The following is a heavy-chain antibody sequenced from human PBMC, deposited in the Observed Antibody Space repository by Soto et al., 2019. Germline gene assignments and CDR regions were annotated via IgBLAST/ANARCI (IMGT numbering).Heavy chain of an antibody. J-gene: IGHJ4*02. V-gene: IGHV1-46*01. Sequence: QVQLVQSGAEVKKPGASVKVSCQASGYTFTKYFIQWIRQGPGQDLEWVGLINPAGGTTSYAQKFQGRVTMTRDTSPRTVFLEMSSLRSDDTGVYFCARDGTFDIWGQGTLVTVSS. CDR1: GYTFTKYF. D-gene: IGHD1-7*01. CDR3: ARDGTFDI. CDR2: INPAGGTT.